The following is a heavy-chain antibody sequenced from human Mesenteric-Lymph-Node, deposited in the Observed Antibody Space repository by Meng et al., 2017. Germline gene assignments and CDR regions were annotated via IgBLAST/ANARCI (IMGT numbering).Heavy chain of an antibody. CDR3: ARLQGYVWGSERYRGYFDY. J-gene: IGHJ4*02. Sequence: GSLRLSCALFGGSFSGSYWSWIPQPPGKGLEWIGEINHSGSTNYNPALKSRVTISVDTSKKQFAQKLSSVTAADTAVYYCARLQGYVWGSERYRGYFDYWGQGTLVTVSS. D-gene: IGHD3-16*02. CDR2: INHSGST. CDR1: GGSFSGSY. V-gene: IGHV4-34*01.